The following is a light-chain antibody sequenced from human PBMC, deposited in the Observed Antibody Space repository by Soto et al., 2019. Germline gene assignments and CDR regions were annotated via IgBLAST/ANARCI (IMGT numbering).Light chain of an antibody. CDR1: QSVSSY. J-gene: IGKJ1*01. CDR3: QQRSNWPPT. CDR2: DAS. V-gene: IGKV3-11*01. Sequence: DIVLTQSPATLSLSPGERATLSCRASQSVSSYLAWYQQKPGQAPRLLIYDASNRATGIPARFSGSGSGTDFTITISSLEPEDFAVYYCQQRSNWPPTFGQGTKVEIK.